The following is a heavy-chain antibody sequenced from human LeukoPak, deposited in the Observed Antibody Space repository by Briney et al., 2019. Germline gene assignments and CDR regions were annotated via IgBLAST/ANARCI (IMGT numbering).Heavy chain of an antibody. J-gene: IGHJ4*02. CDR2: INAGGTST. Sequence: GGSLRLSCAVSGFTFSTYWMHWVRQAPGKGLVWVSRINAGGTSTTYADSVKGRFTISRDSAKKTLYLQMNSLRAEDTAVYYCAKDLGRRYSGSARYFDYWGQGTLVTVSS. CDR1: GFTFSTYW. CDR3: AKDLGRRYSGSARYFDY. V-gene: IGHV3-74*01. D-gene: IGHD1-26*01.